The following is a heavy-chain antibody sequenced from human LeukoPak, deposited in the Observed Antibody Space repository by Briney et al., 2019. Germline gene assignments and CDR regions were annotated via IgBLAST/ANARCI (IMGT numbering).Heavy chain of an antibody. J-gene: IGHJ6*03. CDR3: ARGHNSSSSGFYYYYIDV. CDR2: ISFSSTHI. V-gene: IGHV3-21*06. CDR1: GFIFSNYG. D-gene: IGHD6-6*01. Sequence: GGSLRLSCAASGFIFSNYGMSWVRQAPGKGLEWVSSISFSSTHIYYADSVKGRFTISRDNAENSLYLQMNSLRAEDTAVYYWARGHNSSSSGFYYYYIDVWGRGTTVTVSS.